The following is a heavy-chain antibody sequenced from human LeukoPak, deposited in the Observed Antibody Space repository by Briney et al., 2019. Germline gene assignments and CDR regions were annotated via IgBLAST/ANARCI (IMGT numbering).Heavy chain of an antibody. J-gene: IGHJ4*02. CDR1: GYTFTGYY. Sequence: ASVKVSCKASGYTFTGYYMNWVRQAPGQGLEWMGWINPNSGGTNYAQKFQGRGTMTRDTSISTAYMELSRLRSDDTAVYYCARSYGSGSSCFDYWGRGTLVTVSS. CDR3: ARSYGSGSSCFDY. D-gene: IGHD3-10*01. CDR2: INPNSGGT. V-gene: IGHV1-2*02.